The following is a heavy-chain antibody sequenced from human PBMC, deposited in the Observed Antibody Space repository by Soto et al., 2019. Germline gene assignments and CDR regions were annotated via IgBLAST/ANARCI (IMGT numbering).Heavy chain of an antibody. D-gene: IGHD3-9*01. J-gene: IGHJ4*02. CDR1: GFTFSSYS. Sequence: PGGSLRLSCAASGFTFSSYSMNWVRQAPGKGLEWVSYISSSSSTIYYADSVKGRFTISRDNAKNSLYLQMNSLRAEDTAVYYCARDYYDFLTGYYNVHDYWGQGTLVTAAS. CDR3: ARDYYDFLTGYYNVHDY. CDR2: ISSSSSTI. V-gene: IGHV3-48*01.